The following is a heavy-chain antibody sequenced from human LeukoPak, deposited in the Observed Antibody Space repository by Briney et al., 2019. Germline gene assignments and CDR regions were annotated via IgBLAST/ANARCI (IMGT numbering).Heavy chain of an antibody. J-gene: IGHJ4*02. CDR3: AKARISGIAVAGI. D-gene: IGHD6-19*01. V-gene: IGHV3-23*01. Sequence: GGSLRLSCVASGFSFSNYAINWVRQAPGKGLEWVSAISGSGGSTYYADSVKGRFTISRDNSKNTLYLQMNSLRAEDTAVYYCAKARISGIAVAGIWGQGTLVTVSS. CDR2: ISGSGGST. CDR1: GFSFSNYA.